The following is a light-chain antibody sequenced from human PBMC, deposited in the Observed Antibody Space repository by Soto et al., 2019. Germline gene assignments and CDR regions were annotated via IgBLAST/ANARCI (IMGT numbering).Light chain of an antibody. CDR1: QSVTNK. CDR3: QQYNIWRSIT. CDR2: DTA. J-gene: IGKJ5*01. V-gene: IGKV3-15*01. Sequence: EIVVTQSPATLSVSPGERVTISCRSSQSVTNKVDWYQQKPRQTARVIIYDTATRAADIPARLSSSGYGTYFTLTISSLQSEDFAVYYCQQYNIWRSITFGPGTRLEI.